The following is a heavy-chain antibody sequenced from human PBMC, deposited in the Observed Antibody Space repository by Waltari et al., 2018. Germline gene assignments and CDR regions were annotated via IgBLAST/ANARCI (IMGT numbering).Heavy chain of an antibody. Sequence: QLQLQESGPRLVKPSETLSLTCSVSGVSISSSSYHWGWIRQSPGKWLEWIGSIYYSGSTYYNPSLKSRVTISVDTFKKQISLRLTSVTAADTAVYYCARTRTTSSYLQYYYYMDVWGRGTTVTISS. D-gene: IGHD3-22*01. CDR2: IYYSGST. CDR3: ARTRTTSSYLQYYYYMDV. J-gene: IGHJ6*03. V-gene: IGHV4-39*07. CDR1: GVSISSSSYH.